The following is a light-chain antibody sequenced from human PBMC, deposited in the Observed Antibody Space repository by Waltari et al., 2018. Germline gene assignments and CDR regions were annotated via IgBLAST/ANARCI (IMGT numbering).Light chain of an antibody. CDR2: GAS. J-gene: IGKJ1*01. V-gene: IGKV3-20*01. CDR1: QTVSSSY. Sequence: EIVLTQSPGTLSLSPGERATLSCRASQTVSSSYLAWYQQKPGQAPRRLIYGASSRATGIPDRFSCSGSGTDFTLTISRLEPEDFAVYYCQQYGSSPPRTFGQGTKVEIK. CDR3: QQYGSSPPRT.